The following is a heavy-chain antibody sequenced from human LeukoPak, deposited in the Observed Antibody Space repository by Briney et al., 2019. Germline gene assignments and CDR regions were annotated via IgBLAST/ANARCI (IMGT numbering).Heavy chain of an antibody. CDR2: ISYDGSAK. V-gene: IGHV3-30*19. D-gene: IGHD6-19*01. J-gene: IGHJ4*02. Sequence: GRSLRLSCAASGFTFSSYGMHWVRQAPGKGLEWVAAISYDGSAKHYGDSVKARVTISRDSSKKTVDLQMNSLKIEDTAIYYCARGRQWLVREMGEYWGQGVPVTVSS. CDR3: ARGRQWLVREMGEY. CDR1: GFTFSSYG.